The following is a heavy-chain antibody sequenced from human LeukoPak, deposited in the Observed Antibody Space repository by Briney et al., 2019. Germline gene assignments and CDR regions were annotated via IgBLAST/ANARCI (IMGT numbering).Heavy chain of an antibody. CDR2: IKSKTDGGTT. V-gene: IGHV3-15*01. J-gene: IGHJ4*02. Sequence: GGSLRLSCAASGFTFSNAWMSWVRQAPGKGLEWVGRIKSKTDGGTTDYAAPVKGRFTISRDDSKKTLDLKMNSLNTEVTAVYYCTTIGYYYDSSGGWGQGTLVTVSS. D-gene: IGHD3-22*01. CDR1: GFTFSNAW. CDR3: TTIGYYYDSSGG.